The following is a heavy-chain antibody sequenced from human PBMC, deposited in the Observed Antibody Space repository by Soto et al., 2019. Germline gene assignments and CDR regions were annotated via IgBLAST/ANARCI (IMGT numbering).Heavy chain of an antibody. CDR3: ARGRSTYYYDSSGYNPFDY. V-gene: IGHV1-2*04. J-gene: IGHJ4*02. D-gene: IGHD3-22*01. CDR2: INPNSGGT. Sequence: ASVKVSCKASGYTFTGYYMHWVRQAPGQGLEWMGWINPNSGGTNYAQKFQGWVTMTRVTSISTAYMELSRLRSDDTAVHYCARGRSTYYYDSSGYNPFDYWGQGTLVTVSS. CDR1: GYTFTGYY.